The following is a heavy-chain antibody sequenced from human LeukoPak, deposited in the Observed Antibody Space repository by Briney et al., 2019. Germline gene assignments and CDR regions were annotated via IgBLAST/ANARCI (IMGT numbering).Heavy chain of an antibody. V-gene: IGHV3-48*02. CDR3: AKDSDYYHSSGYYYAYFQH. CDR2: ISSSSSAI. J-gene: IGHJ1*01. Sequence: GGSLRFSRAASGFTFRTYNMNWVRQAPGKGLEWFSYISSSSSAIYYADSVKGRFTISRDNAKNSLYLQMNSLRDEDTAVYYCAKDSDYYHSSGYYYAYFQHWGQGTLVTVSS. D-gene: IGHD3-22*01. CDR1: GFTFRTYN.